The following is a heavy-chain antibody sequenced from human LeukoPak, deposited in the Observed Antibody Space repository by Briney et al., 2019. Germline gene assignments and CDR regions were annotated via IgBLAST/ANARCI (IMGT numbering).Heavy chain of an antibody. V-gene: IGHV3-23*01. D-gene: IGHD3-22*01. CDR2: ISGSGGST. CDR3: AKVGGYYYDSSGYHDY. Sequence: GGSLRLSCAASGFTFSSYAMSWVRQAPGKGLEWVSAISGSGGSTYYADSVKGRFTISRDNSKNTLYLQMNSLRAVDTAVYYCAKVGGYYYDSSGYHDYWGQGTLVTVSS. CDR1: GFTFSSYA. J-gene: IGHJ4*02.